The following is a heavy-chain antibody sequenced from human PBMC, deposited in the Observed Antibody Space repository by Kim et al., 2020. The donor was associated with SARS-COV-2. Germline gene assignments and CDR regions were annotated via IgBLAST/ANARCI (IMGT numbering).Heavy chain of an antibody. D-gene: IGHD3-10*01. V-gene: IGHV3-21*01. J-gene: IGHJ3*02. CDR1: GFTFSSYS. CDR2: ISSSSSYI. Sequence: GGSLRLSCAASGFTFSSYSMNWVRQAPGKGLEWVSSISSSSSYIYYADSVKGRFTISRDNAKNSLYLQMNSLRAEDTAVYYCARGRPLLLWFGELSTDAFDIWGQVTMVTVSS. CDR3: ARGRPLLLWFGELSTDAFDI.